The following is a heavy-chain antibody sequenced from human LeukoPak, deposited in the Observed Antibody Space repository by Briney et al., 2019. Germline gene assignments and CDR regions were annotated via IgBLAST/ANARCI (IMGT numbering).Heavy chain of an antibody. CDR1: GFTFSSYG. CDR2: IWHDGSNT. J-gene: IGHJ6*02. Sequence: PGGSLRLSCAASGFTFSSYGMHWVRQAPGKGLEWVAFIWHDGSNTYYADSVKGRFTISRDNSKNTLYLQMSSLRTEDPAVYYCARYNGYSYGFSVYYYGMDVWGQGTTVTVSS. CDR3: ARYNGYSYGFSVYYYGMDV. D-gene: IGHD5-18*01. V-gene: IGHV3-33*01.